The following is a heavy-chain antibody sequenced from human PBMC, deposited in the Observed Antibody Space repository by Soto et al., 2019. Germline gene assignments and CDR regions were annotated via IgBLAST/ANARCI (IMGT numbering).Heavy chain of an antibody. CDR1: GFTFGSYA. V-gene: IGHV3-23*01. CDR2: ISGSGGST. CDR3: AKKPVVVAATPDAFDI. D-gene: IGHD2-15*01. J-gene: IGHJ3*02. Sequence: GGSLRLSCAASGFTFGSYAMSWVRQAPGKGLEWVSTISGSGGSTYYSDSVKGRFTISRDNSKNTLYLQMNSLRAEDTAVYYCAKKPVVVAATPDAFDIWGQGTMVTVSS.